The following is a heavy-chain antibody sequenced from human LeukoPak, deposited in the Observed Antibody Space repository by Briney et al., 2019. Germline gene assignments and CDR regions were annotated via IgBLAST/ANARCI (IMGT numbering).Heavy chain of an antibody. J-gene: IGHJ4*02. D-gene: IGHD5-18*01. CDR2: INPNSGGT. CDR1: GYTFTGYY. V-gene: IGHV1-2*02. CDR3: ARDPDSYGYAASY. Sequence: ASVTVSCKASGYTFTGYYMHWVRQAPGQGLEWMGWINPNSGGTNYAQKFQGRVTMTRDTSISTAYMELSRLRSDDTAVYYCARDPDSYGYAASYWGQGTLVTVSS.